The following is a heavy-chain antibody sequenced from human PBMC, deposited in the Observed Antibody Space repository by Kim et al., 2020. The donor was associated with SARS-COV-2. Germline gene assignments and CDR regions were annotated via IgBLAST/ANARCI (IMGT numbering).Heavy chain of an antibody. V-gene: IGHV3-23*01. J-gene: IGHJ6*03. CDR2: ISGSGGST. D-gene: IGHD6-13*01. CDR3: AKDAAAARHYYYYYMDV. Sequence: GGSLRLSCAASGFTFSSYAMSWVRQAPGKGLEWVSAISGSGGSTYYADSVKGRFTISRDNSKNTLYLQMNSLRAEDKAVYYCAKDAAAARHYYYYYMDVWGKGTTVTVSS. CDR1: GFTFSSYA.